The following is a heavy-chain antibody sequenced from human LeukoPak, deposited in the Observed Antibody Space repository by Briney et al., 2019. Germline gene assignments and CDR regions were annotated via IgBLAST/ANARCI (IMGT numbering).Heavy chain of an antibody. J-gene: IGHJ4*02. CDR3: ARERAVAGGPYFDY. CDR2: ISSSSSYI. CDR1: GLTFSSYS. V-gene: IGHV3-21*01. D-gene: IGHD6-19*01. Sequence: GGSLRLSCAASGLTFSSYSMNWVRQAPGKGLEWVSSISSSSSYIYYADSVKGRFTISRDNAKNSLYLQMNSLRAEDTAVYYCARERAVAGGPYFDYWGQGTLVTVSS.